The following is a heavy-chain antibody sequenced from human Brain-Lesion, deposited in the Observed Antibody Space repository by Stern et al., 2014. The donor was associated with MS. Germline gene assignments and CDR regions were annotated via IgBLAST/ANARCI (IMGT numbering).Heavy chain of an antibody. D-gene: IGHD3-22*01. CDR1: GFTFDDFA. Sequence: VQLVQSGGGLVQPGRSLGLSCAASGFTFDDFAMHWVRQAPGKGLEWVSGIRNSGSLAYADSVKGRFSISRDSAKNSLFLQMNSLRPEDTALYYCTKDSGYFSGLFDSWGQGTLVTVSS. CDR3: TKDSGYFSGLFDS. J-gene: IGHJ4*02. CDR2: IRNSGSL. V-gene: IGHV3-9*01.